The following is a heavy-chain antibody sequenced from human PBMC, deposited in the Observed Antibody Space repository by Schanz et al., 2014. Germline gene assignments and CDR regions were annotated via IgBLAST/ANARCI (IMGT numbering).Heavy chain of an antibody. CDR1: GFTFSSFA. V-gene: IGHV3-23*01. Sequence: EVQLLESGGGLVQPGGSLRLSCEASGFTFSSFAMSWVRQAPGKGLEWVSYIGGSGSDTYYADSVRGRFTISRNNSKNMLYLQMNSLRADDPAVYYCAKKGGDYGSGSYQIIDDWGQGTLVTVSS. CDR3: AKKGGDYGSGSYQIIDD. D-gene: IGHD3-10*01. J-gene: IGHJ4*02. CDR2: IGGSGSDT.